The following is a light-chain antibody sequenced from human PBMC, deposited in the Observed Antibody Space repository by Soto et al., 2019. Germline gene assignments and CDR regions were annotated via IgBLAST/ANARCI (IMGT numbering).Light chain of an antibody. CDR3: NSYTSRSTPV. CDR1: SSDVGSYNY. J-gene: IGLJ2*01. V-gene: IGLV2-14*01. Sequence: QSALTQPASVSGSPGQSITISCTGTSSDVGSYNYVSWYQQYPGKAPQLVIYGVSSRPSGVSNRFSGSKSGNTASLTISGLQAEDEAVYYCNSYTSRSTPVFGGGTKLTVL. CDR2: GVS.